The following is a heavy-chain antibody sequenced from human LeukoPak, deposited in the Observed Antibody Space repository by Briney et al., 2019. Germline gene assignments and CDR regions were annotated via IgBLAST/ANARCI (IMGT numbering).Heavy chain of an antibody. V-gene: IGHV3-7*01. J-gene: IGHJ4*02. CDR2: IKQDGSEK. Sequence: GGSLRLSCAASGFIFSRHWMSWVRQAPGKGLEWVANIKQDGSEKYYVDSVKGRFTISGDNAKNSLYLQMNSLRVEDTAVYYCARVPSTATRPTWWDYWGQGTLVTVSS. D-gene: IGHD6-6*01. CDR1: GFIFSRHW. CDR3: ARVPSTATRPTWWDY.